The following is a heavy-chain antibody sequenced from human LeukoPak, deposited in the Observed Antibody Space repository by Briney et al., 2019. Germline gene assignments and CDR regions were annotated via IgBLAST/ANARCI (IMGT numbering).Heavy chain of an antibody. J-gene: IGHJ4*02. CDR1: GFTFSNYA. CDR3: AKWGDYDVLTGYYVSDY. V-gene: IGHV3-23*01. Sequence: GGSLRLSCAASGFTFSNYAMSWVRQAPGKGLDWVSAITGSGGNTYYADSVKGRFTISRYNSKNTLYLQMNSLRAEDTVIYYCAKWGDYDVLTGYYVSDYWGQGALVTVSS. CDR2: ITGSGGNT. D-gene: IGHD3-9*01.